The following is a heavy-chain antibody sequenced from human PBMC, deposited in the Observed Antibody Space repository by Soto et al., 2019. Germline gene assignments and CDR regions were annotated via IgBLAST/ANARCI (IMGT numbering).Heavy chain of an antibody. V-gene: IGHV4-38-2*02. CDR1: GFAISRGYY. J-gene: IGHJ4*02. Sequence: SETLSLTCSVSGFAISRGYYWSWVRQPPGKGLEWIGSIYPSVSSYHNPSLATRLRLSIDTSKNQFTLNLTSVTAADTALYFCAREKVGTRLFDNWGQVIQVAVSS. CDR3: AREKVGTRLFDN. D-gene: IGHD1-1*01. CDR2: IYPSVSS.